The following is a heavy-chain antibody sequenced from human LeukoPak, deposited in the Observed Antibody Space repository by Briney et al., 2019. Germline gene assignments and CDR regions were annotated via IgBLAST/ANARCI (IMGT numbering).Heavy chain of an antibody. CDR1: RGSMSFYY. J-gene: IGHJ2*01. CDR3: ARDDPPIESGSYLGVWYSEL. D-gene: IGHD1-26*01. CDR2: IDTSRQT. V-gene: IGHV4-4*07. Sequence: SETLSLTCNMSRGSMSFYYWNWIRQPAGKGLEWIGRIDTSRQTSYNPSLKNRVTISVDKSKNQVSLELRSVTVADTAVYYCARDDPPIESGSYLGVWYSELRGRGTLVTISS.